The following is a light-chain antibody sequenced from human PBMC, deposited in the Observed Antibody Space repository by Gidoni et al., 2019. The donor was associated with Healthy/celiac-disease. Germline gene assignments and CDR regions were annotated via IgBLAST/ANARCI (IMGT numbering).Light chain of an antibody. Sequence: DIVMSQSPLSLPVTPGAPASISCRSSQSLLHSNGYNYLDWYLQKPGQSPQLLIYLGSNRASGVPDRFSGSGSGTDFTLKISRVEAEDVGVYYCMQALQTPPTFXXXTKLEIK. CDR1: QSLLHSNGYNY. J-gene: IGKJ2*01. V-gene: IGKV2-28*01. CDR2: LGS. CDR3: MQALQTPPT.